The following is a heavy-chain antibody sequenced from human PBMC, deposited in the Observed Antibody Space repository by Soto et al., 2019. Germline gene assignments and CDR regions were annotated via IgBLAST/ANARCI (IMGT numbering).Heavy chain of an antibody. J-gene: IGHJ2*01. CDR1: GFTFSSYA. CDR3: AKSYYGGNTGYFDL. D-gene: IGHD4-17*01. V-gene: IGHV3-23*01. CDR2: ISGSGGAT. Sequence: EVQLLESGGGLVQPGGSLRLSCAASGFTFSSYAMAWVRQAPGKGLEWVSGISGSGGATYYADSVKGRVTISRDNSKNTLYLQVSSLSTEDTAVYYCAKSYYGGNTGYFDLWGRGTLATVSS.